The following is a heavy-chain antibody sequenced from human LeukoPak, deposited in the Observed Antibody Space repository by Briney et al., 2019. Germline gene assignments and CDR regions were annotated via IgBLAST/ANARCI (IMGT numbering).Heavy chain of an antibody. V-gene: IGHV3-30*02. CDR3: AKVYYRDAFDI. J-gene: IGHJ3*02. D-gene: IGHD1-26*01. Sequence: GGSLRLSCAASGFTFSNFGMHWVGQAPGKGLEWVAFIRYDGSNKFYVDSVNGRFTISRDNSKNTLYLQMNSLRSEDTAVYYCAKVYYRDAFDIWGQGTMVTVSS. CDR1: GFTFSNFG. CDR2: IRYDGSNK.